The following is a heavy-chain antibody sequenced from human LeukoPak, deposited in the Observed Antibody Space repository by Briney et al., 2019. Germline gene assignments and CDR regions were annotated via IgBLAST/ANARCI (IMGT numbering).Heavy chain of an antibody. V-gene: IGHV1-69*13. CDR2: IIPIFGTA. J-gene: IGHJ5*02. CDR1: GGTFSSYA. CDR3: ARAYCGGDCYTYRNWFDP. Sequence: SVKVSCKASGGTFSSYAISWVRQAPGQGLEWMGGIIPIFGTANYAQKFQGRVTITADVSTSTAYMELSSLRSEDTAVYYCARAYCGGDCYTYRNWFDPWGQGTLVTVSS. D-gene: IGHD2-21*01.